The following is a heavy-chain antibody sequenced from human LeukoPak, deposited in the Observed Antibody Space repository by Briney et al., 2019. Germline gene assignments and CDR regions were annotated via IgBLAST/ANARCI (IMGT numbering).Heavy chain of an antibody. J-gene: IGHJ4*02. CDR1: GYTFTGYY. D-gene: IGHD2-2*01. CDR2: INPNSGGT. CDR3: ARGGGPRYCSSTCCYLR. V-gene: IGHV1-2*02. Sequence: ASVKVSCKASGYTFTGYYMHWVRQAPGQGLEWMGWINPNSGGTNYAQKFQGRVTMTRDTSISTAYMELSRLRSDDTAVYYCARGGGPRYCSSTCCYLRWGQGTLVTVSS.